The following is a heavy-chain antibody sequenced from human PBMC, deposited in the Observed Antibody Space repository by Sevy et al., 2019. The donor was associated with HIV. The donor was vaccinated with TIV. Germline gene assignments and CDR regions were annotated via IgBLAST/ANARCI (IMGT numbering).Heavy chain of an antibody. CDR3: AKDRTTGIAAAGTPFDY. CDR1: GFTFSSYG. J-gene: IGHJ4*02. D-gene: IGHD6-13*01. Sequence: GGSLRLSCAASGFTFSSYGMHWVRQAPGKGLEWVAVISYDGSNKYYADSVKGLFTISRDNSKNTLYLQMNSLRAEDTAVYYCAKDRTTGIAAAGTPFDYWGQGTLVTVSS. CDR2: ISYDGSNK. V-gene: IGHV3-30*18.